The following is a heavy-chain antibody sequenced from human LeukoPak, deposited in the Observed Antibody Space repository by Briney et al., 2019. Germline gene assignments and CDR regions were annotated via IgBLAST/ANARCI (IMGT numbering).Heavy chain of an antibody. Sequence: ASVKVSCKASGYTFTSYGISWVRQAPGQGLEWMGWISAYNGNTNYAQKLQGRVTMTTDTSTSTAYMELRSLRSDDTAVYYCARDTPIYYYDSSGPIRNDYWGQGTLVTVSS. D-gene: IGHD3-22*01. J-gene: IGHJ4*02. CDR3: ARDTPIYYYDSSGPIRNDY. CDR1: GYTFTSYG. CDR2: ISAYNGNT. V-gene: IGHV1-18*01.